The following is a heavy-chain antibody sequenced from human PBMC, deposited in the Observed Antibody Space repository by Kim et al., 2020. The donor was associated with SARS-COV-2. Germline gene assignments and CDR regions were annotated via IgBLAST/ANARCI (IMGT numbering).Heavy chain of an antibody. D-gene: IGHD4-4*01. J-gene: IGHJ5*02. CDR2: FSAGIGNT. V-gene: IGHV1-3*01. Sequence: ASVKVSCKSSGYTFTSYNINWVRQAPGQGFEWMGWFSAGIGNTKYSQNFQGRVTMTRDTSANTVSMELSSLRPEDTALYFCARGRDYSGTSLDYWFEP. CDR3: ARGRDYSGTSLDYWFEP. CDR1: GYTFTSYN.